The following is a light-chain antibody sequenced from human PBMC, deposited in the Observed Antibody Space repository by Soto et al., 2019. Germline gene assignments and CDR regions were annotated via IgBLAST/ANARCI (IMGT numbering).Light chain of an antibody. J-gene: IGKJ5*01. CDR1: QSVHNF. V-gene: IGKV3-11*01. Sequence: EVVLKQSPATLSLSPGDRAALSCKASQSVHNFLAWYQQKPGQAHRLLIYGASNRAAGIPARFSGSGSGTDFTLTINSLEPEDLAVYYGQQRSNWPPITFGQGTRLEIK. CDR3: QQRSNWPPIT. CDR2: GAS.